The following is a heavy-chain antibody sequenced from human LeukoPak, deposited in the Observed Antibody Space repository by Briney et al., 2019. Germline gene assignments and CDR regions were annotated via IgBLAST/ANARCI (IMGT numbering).Heavy chain of an antibody. Sequence: SETLSLTCAVYGGSFSGYYWSWIRQPPGKGLEWIGEINHSGSTNYNPSLKSRVTISVDTSKNQFSLKLSSVTAADTAVYYCARHAPEWELAGDFDYWGQGTLVTVSS. D-gene: IGHD1-26*01. CDR3: ARHAPEWELAGDFDY. CDR2: INHSGST. J-gene: IGHJ4*02. V-gene: IGHV4-34*01. CDR1: GGSFSGYY.